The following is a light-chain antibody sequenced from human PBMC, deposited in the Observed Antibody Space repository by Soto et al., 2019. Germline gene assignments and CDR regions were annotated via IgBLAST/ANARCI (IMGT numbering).Light chain of an antibody. Sequence: EIVLTQSPGTLSLSPGERAALSCRASQSVSSYLAWYQHKPGQAPRLLIYDASNRATGIPARFSGSGSGTDFTLPISSLEPEDFAVYYCQQYNNWPTWTFGQGTKVEIK. CDR1: QSVSSY. J-gene: IGKJ1*01. CDR2: DAS. V-gene: IGKV3-11*01. CDR3: QQYNNWPTWT.